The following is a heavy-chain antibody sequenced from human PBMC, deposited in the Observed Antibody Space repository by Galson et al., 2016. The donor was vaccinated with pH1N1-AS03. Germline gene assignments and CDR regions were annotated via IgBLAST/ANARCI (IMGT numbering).Heavy chain of an antibody. V-gene: IGHV3-74*01. CDR3: ADPFGLP. J-gene: IGHJ4*02. CDR2: IDSDGSNT. Sequence: SLRLSCAVSGFTLSGYWMTWVRHLPGKGLVWVSGIDSDGSNTYYADSVRGRFTISRDNAKNTLYLQMNSLRAEDTALYYCADPFGLPWGQGTLITVSS. D-gene: IGHD2/OR15-2a*01. CDR1: GFTLSGYW.